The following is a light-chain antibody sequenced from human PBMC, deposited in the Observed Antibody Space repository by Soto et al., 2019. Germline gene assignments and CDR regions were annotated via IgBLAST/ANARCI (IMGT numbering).Light chain of an antibody. V-gene: IGLV2-14*03. J-gene: IGLJ2*01. CDR1: SSDVGGYNY. CDR3: SSYTSSSLGV. CDR2: DVS. Sequence: QSALTQPASVSGSPGQSITISCTGTSSDVGGYNYVSWYQHPPGKAPKLMIYDVSNRPSGVSNRFSGSKSGNTASLTISGIQAEDEADYYCSSYTSSSLGVFGGGTQLTVL.